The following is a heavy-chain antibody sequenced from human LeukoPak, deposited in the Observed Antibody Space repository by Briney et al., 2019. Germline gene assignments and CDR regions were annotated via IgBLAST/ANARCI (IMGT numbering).Heavy chain of an antibody. Sequence: ASVKVPCKASGYTFTSYDINWVRQATGQGLEWMGWISAYNGNTNYAQKLQGRVTMTTDTSTSTAYMELRSLRSDDTAVYYCARARPGGSPNDYWGQGTLVTVSS. D-gene: IGHD2-15*01. CDR1: GYTFTSYD. V-gene: IGHV1-18*01. J-gene: IGHJ4*02. CDR3: ARARPGGSPNDY. CDR2: ISAYNGNT.